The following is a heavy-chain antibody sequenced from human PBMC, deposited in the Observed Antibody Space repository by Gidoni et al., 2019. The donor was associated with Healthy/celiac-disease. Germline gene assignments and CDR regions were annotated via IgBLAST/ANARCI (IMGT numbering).Heavy chain of an antibody. J-gene: IGHJ4*02. CDR1: GFSFSSYS. D-gene: IGHD2-2*01. CDR3: ARDGKVVPAAIDY. V-gene: IGHV3-21*01. CDR2: ISSSSRYI. Sequence: EVQLVESGGGLVKPGGSLSLPCAASGFSFSSYSMNWVRQAPGKGLEWVSSISSSSRYIYYADSVKGRFTISRDNAKNSLYLQMNSLRAEDTAVYYCARDGKVVPAAIDYWGQGTLVTVSS.